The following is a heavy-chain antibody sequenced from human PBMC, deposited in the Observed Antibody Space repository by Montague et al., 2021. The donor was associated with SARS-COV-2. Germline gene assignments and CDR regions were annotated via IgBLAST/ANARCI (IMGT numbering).Heavy chain of an antibody. V-gene: IGHV3-23*01. D-gene: IGHD3-3*01. J-gene: IGHJ3*02. CDR3: AKSSPHRSEFGSAFDI. CDR1: GFTFSNYA. CDR2: IVGGGYST. Sequence: SLRLSCAASGFTFSNYAMSWVRQAPGKGLQWVSAIVGGGYSTFYGDSVKGRFTISRDNSKNTLHLQMNSLRAEDTAIYYCAKSSPHRSEFGSAFDIWGQGTMVTVSS.